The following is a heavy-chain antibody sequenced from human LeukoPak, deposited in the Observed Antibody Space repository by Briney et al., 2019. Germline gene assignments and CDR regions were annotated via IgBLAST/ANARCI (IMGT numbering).Heavy chain of an antibody. V-gene: IGHV3-15*01. CDR1: GFTFSNAW. CDR3: STALNFYDSTLGY. D-gene: IGHD3-22*01. CDR2: IKSKVNGGTS. Sequence: GGSLRLSCAASGFTFSNAWMTWLRQAPGKGLEWVGRIKSKVNGGTSDYAAAVKDRVTISRGDSKNTLYLQMNSLKIEDTGIYYCSTALNFYDSTLGYWGQGTQVTVSS. J-gene: IGHJ4*02.